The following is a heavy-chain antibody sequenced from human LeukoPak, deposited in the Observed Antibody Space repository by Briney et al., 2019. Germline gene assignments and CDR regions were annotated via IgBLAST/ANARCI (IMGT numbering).Heavy chain of an antibody. Sequence: GGSLRLSCAASGFTFSSYWMSWVRQAPGKGLEWVANIKQDGSEKYYVDSVKGRFTISRDNAKNSLYLQMNSLRAEDTAVYYCARAGDLRYCSSTSCFFDYWGQGTLVTVSS. CDR1: GFTFSSYW. CDR2: IKQDGSEK. CDR3: ARAGDLRYCSSTSCFFDY. D-gene: IGHD2-2*01. J-gene: IGHJ4*02. V-gene: IGHV3-7*01.